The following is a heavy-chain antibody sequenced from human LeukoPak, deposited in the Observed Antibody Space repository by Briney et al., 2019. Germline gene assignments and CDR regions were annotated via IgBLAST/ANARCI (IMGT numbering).Heavy chain of an antibody. V-gene: IGHV3-30-3*01. D-gene: IGHD3-22*01. Sequence: GGSLRLSCAASGFTFRNYYMHWVRQAPGKGLEWVAVISLDGNNEYYADSVKGRFSLSRDNSMNTLYLQLNSLRTEDTAMYYCARDVYYDSSGYSDYWGQGTLVTVSS. CDR2: ISLDGNNE. J-gene: IGHJ4*02. CDR1: GFTFRNYY. CDR3: ARDVYYDSSGYSDY.